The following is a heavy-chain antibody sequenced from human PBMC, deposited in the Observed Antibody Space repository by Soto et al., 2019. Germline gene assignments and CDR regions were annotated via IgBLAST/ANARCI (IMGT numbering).Heavy chain of an antibody. V-gene: IGHV1-18*04. Sequence: ASVKVSCKASGYTFTSYGISWVRQAPGQGLEWMGWISAYNGNTNYAQKLQGRVTMTTDTSTSTAYMELRSLRSDDTAVYYCVRDARITIFGVVTDYYGMDVWGQGTTVTVSS. CDR2: ISAYNGNT. CDR3: VRDARITIFGVVTDYYGMDV. J-gene: IGHJ6*02. D-gene: IGHD3-3*01. CDR1: GYTFTSYG.